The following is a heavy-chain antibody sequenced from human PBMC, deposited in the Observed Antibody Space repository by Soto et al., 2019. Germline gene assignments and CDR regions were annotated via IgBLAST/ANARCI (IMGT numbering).Heavy chain of an antibody. CDR1: GGSFCGYY. D-gene: IGHD2-8*01. J-gene: IGHJ6*02. CDR3: ARRMGDV. V-gene: IGHV4-34*01. Sequence: QVQLQQWGAGLLKPSETLSLTCAVYGGSFCGYYWSWIRQPPGKGLEGIGEINHSGSTNYNPSLKSRVTISVDTSKNQFSLKLSSVTAADTAVYYCARRMGDVWGQGTTVTVSS. CDR2: INHSGST.